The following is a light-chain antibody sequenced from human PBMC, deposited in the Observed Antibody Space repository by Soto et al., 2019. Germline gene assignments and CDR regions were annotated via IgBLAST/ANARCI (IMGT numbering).Light chain of an antibody. J-gene: IGLJ3*02. CDR2: LNNDGSH. CDR1: GGHSSYA. CDR3: QTGATGIRL. Sequence: QLVLTQSPSASASLGASVKLTCTLSGGHSSYAIAWHQQQPEKGPRYLMNLNNDGSHTKGAGIPERFSGSSSGAERYLTVSSLQSEDEADYYGQTGATGIRLFGGGTQLTVL. V-gene: IGLV4-69*01.